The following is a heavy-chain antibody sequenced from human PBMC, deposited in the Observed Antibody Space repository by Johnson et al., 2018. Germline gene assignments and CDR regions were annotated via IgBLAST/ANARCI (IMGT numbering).Heavy chain of an antibody. CDR3: ARSGYYKYFHT. Sequence: QVRLRESGPGLVKHSETLSLICTVSGGPILTSSYYWGWIRQPPGKGLEWIATIFYNGNTYYNPSLRSRLIMSLDTSKNQFSLKLTSVTAADTAIYYCARSGYYKYFHTWGQGTPVTVSS. V-gene: IGHV4-39*01. D-gene: IGHD3-3*01. CDR1: GGPILTSSYY. CDR2: IFYNGNT. J-gene: IGHJ1*01.